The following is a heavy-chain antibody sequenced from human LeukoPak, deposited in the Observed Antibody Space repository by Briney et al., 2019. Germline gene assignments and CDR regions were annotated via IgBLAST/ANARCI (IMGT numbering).Heavy chain of an antibody. J-gene: IGHJ6*02. D-gene: IGHD6-19*01. CDR2: IYSVGSA. CDR3: ARDIVAVASYYYGMDV. V-gene: IGHV3-66*01. CDR1: GFTVSSYY. Sequence: PGGSLRLSCAASGFTVSSYYMTWVRQAPGKGLEWVSVIYSVGSAYYADSVRGRFTISRDNSKNTLYLQMNSLRAEDTAVYYCARDIVAVASYYYGMDVWGQGTTVTVSS.